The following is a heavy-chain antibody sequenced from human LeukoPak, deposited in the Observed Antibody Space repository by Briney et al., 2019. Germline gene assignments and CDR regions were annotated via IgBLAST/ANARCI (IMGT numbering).Heavy chain of an antibody. V-gene: IGHV1-2*02. J-gene: IGHJ4*02. CDR1: GYTFNSHG. Sequence: GASVKVSCKASGYTFNSHGITWVRQAPGQGLEWMGWINPNSGGTNYAQKFQGRVTMTRDTSISTAYMELSRLRSDDTAVYYCARGSTTYYYGSGSYKIFDYWGQGTLVTVSS. CDR3: ARGSTTYYYGSGSYKIFDY. D-gene: IGHD3-10*01. CDR2: INPNSGGT.